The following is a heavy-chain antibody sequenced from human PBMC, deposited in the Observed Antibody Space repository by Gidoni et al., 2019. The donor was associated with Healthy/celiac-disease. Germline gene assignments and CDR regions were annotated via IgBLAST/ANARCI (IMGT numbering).Heavy chain of an antibody. Sequence: QVQLVESGGGVVQPGRSLRLSCAASGFTFSSYAMHWVRQAPGKGLEWVAVISYDGSNKYYADSVKGRFTISRDNSKNTLYLQMNSLRAEDTAVYYCARDPHYDILTGSSYYFDYWGQGTLVTVSS. CDR2: ISYDGSNK. J-gene: IGHJ4*02. CDR1: GFTFSSYA. CDR3: ARDPHYDILTGSSYYFDY. D-gene: IGHD3-9*01. V-gene: IGHV3-30-3*01.